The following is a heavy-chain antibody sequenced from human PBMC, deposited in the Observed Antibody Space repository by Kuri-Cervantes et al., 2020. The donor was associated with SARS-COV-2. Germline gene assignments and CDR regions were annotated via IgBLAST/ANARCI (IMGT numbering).Heavy chain of an antibody. J-gene: IGHJ4*02. D-gene: IGHD6-13*01. CDR1: GFTFSSYG. Sequence: GESLKISCAASGFTFSSYGTHWVRQAPGKGLEWVAVIWYDGSNKYYADSVKGRFTISRDNSKNTLYLQMNSLRAEDTAVYYCARDYSGWYKGPFDYWGQGTLVTVSS. V-gene: IGHV3-33*01. CDR3: ARDYSGWYKGPFDY. CDR2: IWYDGSNK.